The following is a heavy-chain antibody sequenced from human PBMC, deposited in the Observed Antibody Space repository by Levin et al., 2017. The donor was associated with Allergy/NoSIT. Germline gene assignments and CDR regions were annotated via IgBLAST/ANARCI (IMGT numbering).Heavy chain of an antibody. D-gene: IGHD3-10*01. CDR2: IRSKAYGGTT. J-gene: IGHJ2*01. V-gene: IGHV3-49*03. CDR1: GFTFGDYA. Sequence: RPGGSLRLSCTASGFTFGDYAMSWFRQAPGKGLEWVGFIRSKAYGGTTEYAASVKGRFTISRDDSKSIAYLQMNSLKTEATAVYYCTRGRRSHITMVRGGWYFDLWGRGTLVTVSS. CDR3: TRGRRSHITMVRGGWYFDL.